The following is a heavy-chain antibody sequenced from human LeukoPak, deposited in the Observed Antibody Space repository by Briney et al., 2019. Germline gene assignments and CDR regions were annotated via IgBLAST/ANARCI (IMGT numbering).Heavy chain of an antibody. CDR2: INSDGSST. CDR1: GVTFSSYW. J-gene: IGHJ3*02. Sequence: PGGSLRLSCAASGVTFSSYWMHWVRQAPGKGLVWVSRINSDGSSTSYADSVKGRFTISRDNAKNTLYLQMNSLRAEDTAVYYCARDSYDILTGPLDAFDIWGQGTMVTVSS. CDR3: ARDSYDILTGPLDAFDI. V-gene: IGHV3-74*01. D-gene: IGHD3-9*01.